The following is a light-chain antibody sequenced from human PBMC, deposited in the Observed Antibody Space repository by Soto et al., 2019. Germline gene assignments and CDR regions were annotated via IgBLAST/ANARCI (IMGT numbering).Light chain of an antibody. V-gene: IGLV2-14*01. Sequence: QSVLTQPACVSGSPGQSITISCTGTSSDVGGYNYVSWYQQHPGKAPKLMIYEVNLRPSGVSDRFSASKSGDTASLTISGLQAGDEADYYCCSYSTSNTHNYVFGTGTKLTVL. CDR3: CSYSTSNTHNYV. CDR1: SSDVGGYNY. J-gene: IGLJ1*01. CDR2: EVN.